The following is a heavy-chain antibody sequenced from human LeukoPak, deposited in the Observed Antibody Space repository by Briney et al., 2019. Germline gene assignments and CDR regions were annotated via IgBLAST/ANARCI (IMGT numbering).Heavy chain of an antibody. CDR1: GYTFTSYA. Sequence: GASVKVSCKASGYTFTSYAMHWVRQAPRQRLEWMGWINAGNGNTKYSQKFQGRVTITRDTSASTAYMELSSLRSEDTAVYYCARSEGILLAFDIWGQGTMVTVSS. D-gene: IGHD6-13*01. V-gene: IGHV1-3*01. J-gene: IGHJ3*02. CDR3: ARSEGILLAFDI. CDR2: INAGNGNT.